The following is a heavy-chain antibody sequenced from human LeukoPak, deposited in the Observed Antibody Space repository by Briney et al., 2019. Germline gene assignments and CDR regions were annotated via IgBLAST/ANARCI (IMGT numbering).Heavy chain of an antibody. Sequence: ASVKVSCKASGYSFTGYYMHWVRQAPGQGLEWMGWINPNSGVTNYAQKFQGRVTMTRDTSISTAYMELSRLISDDTAVYYCATIQDYGDYVGPNDYWGQGTLVTVSS. CDR3: ATIQDYGDYVGPNDY. D-gene: IGHD4-17*01. CDR2: INPNSGVT. V-gene: IGHV1-2*02. J-gene: IGHJ4*02. CDR1: GYSFTGYY.